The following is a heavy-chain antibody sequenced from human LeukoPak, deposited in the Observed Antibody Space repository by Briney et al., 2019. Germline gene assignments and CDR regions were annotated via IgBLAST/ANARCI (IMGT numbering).Heavy chain of an antibody. J-gene: IGHJ4*02. Sequence: SETLSLTCAVYGGSFSGYYWSWIRQPPGKGLEWIGEINHSGSTNYNPSLKSRVTISVDTSKNQFSLKLSSVTAADTAVYYCARGLLSEDYWGQGTLVTVSS. V-gene: IGHV4-34*01. CDR2: INHSGST. CDR1: GGSFSGYY. CDR3: ARGLLSEDY.